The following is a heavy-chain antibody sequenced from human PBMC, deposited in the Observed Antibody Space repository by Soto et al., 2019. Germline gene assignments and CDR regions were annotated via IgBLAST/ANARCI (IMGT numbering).Heavy chain of an antibody. V-gene: IGHV3-33*01. CDR1: GFTFSSYG. CDR2: IWYDGSNK. J-gene: IGHJ4*02. D-gene: IGHD2-21*01. CDR3: ARQALFPATAMGDSLYYFDY. Sequence: PGGSLRLSCAASGFTFSSYGMHWVRQAPGKGLEWVAVIWYDGSNKYYADSVKVRFTISRDNSKNTLYLQMNSLRAEDTAVYYCARQALFPATAMGDSLYYFDYWGQGTLVTVSS.